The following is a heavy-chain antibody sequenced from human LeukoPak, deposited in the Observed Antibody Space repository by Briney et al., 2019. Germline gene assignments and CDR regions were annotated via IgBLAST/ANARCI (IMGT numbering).Heavy chain of an antibody. Sequence: GGSLRLSCAASGCTISSYHLSWVRQAPGKGLEWVAGNNLHGGETFHARSVRGRFHIPRDNPKNTLHLELHSLSADDTALYFCAKGEQHQRHDAFHISRQGTIPTVSS. CDR2: NNLHGGET. CDR3: AKGEQHQRHDAFHI. D-gene: IGHD6-13*01. CDR1: GCTISSYH. J-gene: IGHJ3*02. V-gene: IGHV3-23*01.